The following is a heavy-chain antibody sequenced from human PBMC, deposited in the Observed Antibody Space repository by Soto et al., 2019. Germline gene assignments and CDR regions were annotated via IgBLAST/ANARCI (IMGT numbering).Heavy chain of an antibody. D-gene: IGHD1-1*01. J-gene: IGHJ4*02. CDR3: AKEGRTTPPFDY. CDR1: GFTFTSYV. V-gene: IGHV3-33*06. CDR2: IWYDGSNK. Sequence: QVQLVESGGGVVQPGRSLRLSCAASGFTFTSYVMHWVRQAPGKGLEWVAVIWYDGSNKYYADSMKGRFTISRDNSKNTLYLQMNSLRVEDTAVYYCAKEGRTTPPFDYWGQGTLVTVSS.